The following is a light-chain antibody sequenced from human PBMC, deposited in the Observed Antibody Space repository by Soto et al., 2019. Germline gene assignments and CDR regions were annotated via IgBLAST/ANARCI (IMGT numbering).Light chain of an antibody. J-gene: IGKJ1*01. CDR2: AAS. Sequence: DIQMTQSPSSLSASVGDRVAITCLASQGISNYLAWYQQKPGKVPKLLIYAASTLQSGVPARFSGSGSGTDFTLTISSLQPEDVATYYCQKYNSPPRTFGQGTKVDIK. V-gene: IGKV1-27*01. CDR3: QKYNSPPRT. CDR1: QGISNY.